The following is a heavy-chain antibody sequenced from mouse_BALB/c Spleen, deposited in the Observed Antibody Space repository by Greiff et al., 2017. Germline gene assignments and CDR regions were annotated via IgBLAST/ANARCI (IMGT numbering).Heavy chain of an antibody. CDR1: GYSFTSYY. D-gene: IGHD2-14*01. V-gene: IGHV1S135*01. CDR3: AREDYRYAMDY. J-gene: IGHJ4*01. CDR2: IDPFNGGT. Sequence: EVQLQQSGPELMKPGASVKISCKASGYSFTSYYMHWVKQSHGKSLEWIGYIDPFNGGTSYNQKFKGKATLTVDKSSSTAYMHLSSLTSEDSAVYYCAREDYRYAMDYWGQGTSVTVSS.